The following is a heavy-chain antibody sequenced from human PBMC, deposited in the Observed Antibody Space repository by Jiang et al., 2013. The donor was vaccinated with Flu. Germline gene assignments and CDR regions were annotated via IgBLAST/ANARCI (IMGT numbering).Heavy chain of an antibody. V-gene: IGHV1-69*04. CDR3: ARDSSSSAFDI. Sequence: GTFSSYAISWVRQAPGQGLEWMGRIIPILGIANYAXKFQGRVTITADKSTSTAYMELSSLRSEDTAVYYCARDSSSSAFDIWGQGTMVTVSS. CDR1: GTFSSYA. CDR2: IIPILGIA. D-gene: IGHD6-6*01. J-gene: IGHJ3*02.